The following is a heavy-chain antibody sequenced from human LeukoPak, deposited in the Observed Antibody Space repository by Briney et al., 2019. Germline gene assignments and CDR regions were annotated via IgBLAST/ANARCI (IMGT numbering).Heavy chain of an antibody. D-gene: IGHD3-3*01. J-gene: IGHJ4*02. CDR3: AKVLRFLEWLPFDY. CDR1: GFTFSSYA. V-gene: IGHV3-23*01. Sequence: GGSLRLSCAASGFTFSSYAMSWVRQAPGKGLEWVSVISGSGGSTYYADSVKGRFTISRDNSKNTLYLQMNSLRAEDTAVYYCAKVLRFLEWLPFDYWGQGTLVTVSS. CDR2: ISGSGGST.